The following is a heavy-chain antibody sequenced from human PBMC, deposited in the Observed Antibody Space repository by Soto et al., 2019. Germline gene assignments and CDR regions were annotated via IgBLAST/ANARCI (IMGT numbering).Heavy chain of an antibody. V-gene: IGHV4-39*01. D-gene: IGHD3-10*01. J-gene: IGHJ5*02. CDR2: IYYSGST. CDR3: ARPHTMVRGVRTRSWFDP. Sequence: SETLSLTCTVSGGSISSSSYYWGWIRQPPGKGLEWIGSIYYSGSTYYNPSLKSRVTISVDTSKNQFSLKLSSVTAADTAVYYCARPHTMVRGVRTRSWFDPWGQGTLVTVSS. CDR1: GGSISSSSYY.